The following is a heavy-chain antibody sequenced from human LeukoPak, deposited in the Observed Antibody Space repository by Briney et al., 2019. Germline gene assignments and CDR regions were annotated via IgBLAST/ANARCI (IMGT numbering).Heavy chain of an antibody. V-gene: IGHV4-31*03. CDR1: GGSISSGGYY. CDR3: AIHSSSWYSIDY. J-gene: IGHJ4*02. CDR2: IYYSGST. Sequence: SETLSLTCTVSGGSISSGGYYWSWIRQHPGKGLEWIGYIYYSGSTYYNPSLKSRVTISVDTSKNQFSLKLSSVTAADTAVYYCAIHSSSWYSIDYWGQGTLVTVSS. D-gene: IGHD6-13*01.